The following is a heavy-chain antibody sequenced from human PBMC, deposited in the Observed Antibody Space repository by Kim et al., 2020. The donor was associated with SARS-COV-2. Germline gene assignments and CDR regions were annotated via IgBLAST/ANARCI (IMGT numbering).Heavy chain of an antibody. CDR3: AKDHPASGWPTFEY. CDR1: GFNSNNYA. D-gene: IGHD6-19*01. V-gene: IGHV3-23*05. CDR2: ITKYDSRT. Sequence: GSLRLSCVASGFNSNNYAMSWVRQAPGKGLEWVSAITKYDSRTYYADSVKGRFTISRDIPENTVYLQMNSLIAEDTALYYCAKDHPASGWPTFEYWGRG. J-gene: IGHJ4*02.